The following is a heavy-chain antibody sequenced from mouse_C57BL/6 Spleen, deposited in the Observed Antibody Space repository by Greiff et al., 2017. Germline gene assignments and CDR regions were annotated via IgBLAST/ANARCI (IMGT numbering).Heavy chain of an antibody. J-gene: IGHJ2*01. D-gene: IGHD1-1*01. CDR3: ARDYYGSSPYYFDY. Sequence: EVKLVESGGGLVKPGGSLKLSCAASGFTFSSYAMSWVRQTPEKRLEWVATISDGGSYTYYPDNVKGRFTISRDNAKNNLYLQMSHLKSEDTAMYYWARDYYGSSPYYFDYWGQGTTLTVSS. CDR2: ISDGGSYT. CDR1: GFTFSSYA. V-gene: IGHV5-4*01.